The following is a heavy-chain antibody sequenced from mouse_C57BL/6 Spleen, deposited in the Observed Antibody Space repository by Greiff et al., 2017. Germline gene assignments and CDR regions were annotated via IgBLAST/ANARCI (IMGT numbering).Heavy chain of an antibody. CDR2: LRSKSNNYAT. CDR1: GFSFNTYA. V-gene: IGHV10-1*01. D-gene: IGHD2-12*01. CDR3: VRQNYTQRAMDY. J-gene: IGHJ4*01. Sequence: EVQLQESGGGLVQPKGSLKLSCAASGFSFNTYAMNWVRQAPGKGLEWVARLRSKSNNYATYYADAVKDRFTISRDNSESMLYLQMNHLKTEDTASYYCVRQNYTQRAMDYWGQGTSVTVSA.